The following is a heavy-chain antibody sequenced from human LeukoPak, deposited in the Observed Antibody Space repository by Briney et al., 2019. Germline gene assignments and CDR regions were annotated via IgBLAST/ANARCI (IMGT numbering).Heavy chain of an antibody. J-gene: IGHJ5*02. Sequence: GGSLRLSCAASGFPLSRYWLSWVRQAPGKGLEWVANIKQVGSEKYYVDSVKGRFTISRDNAKNSLYLQMNSLGVEDTAVYYCARGWELDPWGQGTLVTVSS. CDR2: IKQVGSEK. V-gene: IGHV3-7*05. CDR3: ARGWELDP. D-gene: IGHD1-26*01. CDR1: GFPLSRYW.